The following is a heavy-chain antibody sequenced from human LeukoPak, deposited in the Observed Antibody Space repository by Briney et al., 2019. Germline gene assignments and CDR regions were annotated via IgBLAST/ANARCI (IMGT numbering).Heavy chain of an antibody. Sequence: GGSLRLSCAASGFSFSDHYMDWVRQAPGKGLEWVGRSRNRPNSYTTEYAASVKGRLTISRDESKNSLYLQMNSLKTEDTAVYYCARDGGLAARGDAFDIWGQGTRVTVSS. D-gene: IGHD6-6*01. J-gene: IGHJ3*02. CDR1: GFSFSDHY. CDR3: ARDGGLAARGDAFDI. V-gene: IGHV3-72*01. CDR2: SRNRPNSYTT.